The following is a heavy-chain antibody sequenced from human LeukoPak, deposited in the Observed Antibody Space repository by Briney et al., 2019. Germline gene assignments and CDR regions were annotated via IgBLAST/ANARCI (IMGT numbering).Heavy chain of an antibody. CDR2: IYYSGST. V-gene: IGHV4-39*01. CDR1: GGSISSSSYY. D-gene: IGHD5-12*01. Sequence: SETLSLTCTVSGGSISSSSYYWGWIRQPPGKGLEWIGSIYYSGSTYYNPSLKSRVTISVDTSKNQFSLKLSSVTAADTAVYYCVSEWISDYWGQGTLVTVSS. CDR3: VSEWISDY. J-gene: IGHJ4*02.